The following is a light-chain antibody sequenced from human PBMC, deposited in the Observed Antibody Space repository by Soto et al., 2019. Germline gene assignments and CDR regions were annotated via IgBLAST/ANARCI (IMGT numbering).Light chain of an antibody. J-gene: IGKJ1*01. CDR2: GAS. V-gene: IGKV3D-20*02. Sequence: EIVLTQSPGTLSLSPGERATLSCRASQSVTNNYLAWFQQKPGQAPRLLMYGASSRATGIPDRFSGSGSGTDFTLTISSLEPEDFAVYYCQQRSNWPRTFGQGTKVDIK. CDR3: QQRSNWPRT. CDR1: QSVTNNY.